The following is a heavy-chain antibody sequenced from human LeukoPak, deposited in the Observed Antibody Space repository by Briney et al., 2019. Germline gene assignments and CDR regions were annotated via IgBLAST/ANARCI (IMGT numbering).Heavy chain of an antibody. CDR1: GFSFADLG. CDR3: ARAVCPTIKIWDSSYFMDV. V-gene: IGHV3-20*04. CDR2: INWNGAST. Sequence: GGSLRLSCAASGFSFADLGMTWVRQVPGKGLEWVAGINWNGASTGYADSVRGRFTISRDNAKNSLYLQMNSLRAEDTALYYCARAVCPTIKIWDSSYFMDVWGKGTTVKVS. D-gene: IGHD6-6*01. J-gene: IGHJ6*03.